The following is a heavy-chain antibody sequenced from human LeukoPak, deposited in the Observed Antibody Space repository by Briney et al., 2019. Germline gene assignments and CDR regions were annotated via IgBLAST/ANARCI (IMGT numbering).Heavy chain of an antibody. CDR3: AKDFGY. J-gene: IGHJ4*02. CDR2: INSVSTAI. V-gene: IGHV3-48*02. CDR1: GFTFSSYA. Sequence: PGGSLRLSCAASGFTFSSYAMTWVRQAPGKGLEWVSYINSVSTAIYYADSVKGRFTISRDNAKNSLYLQMNSLKDEDTAVYYCAKDFGYWGQGTLVTVSS.